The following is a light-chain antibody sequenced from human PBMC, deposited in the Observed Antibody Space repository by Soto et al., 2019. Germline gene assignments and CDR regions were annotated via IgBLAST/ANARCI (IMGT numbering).Light chain of an antibody. CDR3: FSFTTTSTHV. CDR2: NNN. V-gene: IGLV1-44*01. CDR1: SFNIGSNT. Sequence: QSVLTQPPSASGTPGQRVTTSCSGSSFNIGSNTVNSYHHLPGTALKLLMYNNNQRPSGVPARFSGSKSGTSASLAISGLQSDDEAEYFCFSFTTTSTHVFGTGTKVTVL. J-gene: IGLJ1*01.